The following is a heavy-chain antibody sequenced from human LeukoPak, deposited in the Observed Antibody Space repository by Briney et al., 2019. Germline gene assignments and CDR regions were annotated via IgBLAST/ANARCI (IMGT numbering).Heavy chain of an antibody. J-gene: IGHJ4*02. CDR3: STTVTTLYFDY. CDR2: ISGSSNYI. Sequence: GGSLRLSCAASGFTFSDNSMNWVRQAPGKGLEWISYISGSSNYINYADSVKGRFTISRDNAKNPVYLQMNSLRAEDTAVYYCSTTVTTLYFDYWGQGTLVTVSS. V-gene: IGHV3-21*01. D-gene: IGHD4-17*01. CDR1: GFTFSDNS.